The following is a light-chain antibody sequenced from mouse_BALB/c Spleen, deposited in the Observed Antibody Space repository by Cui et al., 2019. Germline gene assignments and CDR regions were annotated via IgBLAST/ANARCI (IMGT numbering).Light chain of an antibody. Sequence: DIQMTQSPASLSVSVGETVTITCRASENIYSNLAWYQQKQGKSPQLLVYAATNLADGVPSRFSGSGSGTQYCLKINSLQSEDFGSYYCQHFWGTPWTFGGGTKLEIK. CDR2: AAT. CDR1: ENIYSN. V-gene: IGKV12-46*01. J-gene: IGKJ1*01. CDR3: QHFWGTPWT.